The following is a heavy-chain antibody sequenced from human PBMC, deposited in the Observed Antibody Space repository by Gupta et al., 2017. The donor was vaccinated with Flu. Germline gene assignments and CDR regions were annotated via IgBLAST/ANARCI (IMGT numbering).Heavy chain of an antibody. V-gene: IGHV3-74*01. CDR3: ARARSGWYSF. CDR1: GFTFSSYW. J-gene: IGHJ4*02. CDR2: INSDGSST. D-gene: IGHD6-19*01. Sequence: EVQLVESGGGLLQPGGSLRLPCAASGFTFSSYWMHWDRQAPRKGLVWVSRINSDGSSTSYADSVEGRFTISRDNAKNTLYLQMNSLRAEDTAVYYCARARSGWYSFWGQGTLVTVSS.